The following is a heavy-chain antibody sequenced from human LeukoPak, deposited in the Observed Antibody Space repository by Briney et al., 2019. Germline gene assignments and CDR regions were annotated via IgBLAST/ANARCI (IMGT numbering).Heavy chain of an antibody. CDR2: IYYSGST. Sequence: SETLSLTCTVSGGSISSYYWSWIRQPPGKGLEWIGYIYYSGSTNYNPSLKSRVTISVDTSKNQFSLKLSSVTAADAAVYYCARSSWFGELAGWFDPWGQGTLVTVSS. D-gene: IGHD3-10*01. J-gene: IGHJ5*02. V-gene: IGHV4-59*01. CDR3: ARSSWFGELAGWFDP. CDR1: GGSISSYY.